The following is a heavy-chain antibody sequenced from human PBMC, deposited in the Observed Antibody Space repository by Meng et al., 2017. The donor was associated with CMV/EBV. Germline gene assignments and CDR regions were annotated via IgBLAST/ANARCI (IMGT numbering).Heavy chain of an antibody. Sequence: GGSLRPSCAASGFTFSNAWMSWVRQAPGKGLEWVGRIKSKTDGGTTDYAAPVKGRFTISRDDSKNTLYLQMNSLKTEDTAVYYCTTLYYYDSSGLNYWGQGTLVTVSS. D-gene: IGHD3-22*01. CDR2: IKSKTDGGTT. V-gene: IGHV3-15*01. J-gene: IGHJ4*02. CDR1: GFTFSNAW. CDR3: TTLYYYDSSGLNY.